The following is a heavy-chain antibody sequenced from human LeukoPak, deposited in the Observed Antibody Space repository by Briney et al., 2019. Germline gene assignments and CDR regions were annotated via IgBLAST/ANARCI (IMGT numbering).Heavy chain of an antibody. V-gene: IGHV4-61*02. D-gene: IGHD4-17*01. CDR1: GDSISSGDYY. J-gene: IGHJ4*02. CDR3: ARLSTVTTSFDY. Sequence: PSETLSLTCTVSGDSISSGDYYWSWIRQPAGKGLEWIGRISSSGSTNYNPSLKSRVTMSVDTSKNQFSLKLSSVTAADTAVYYCARLSTVTTSFDYWGQGTQVTVSS. CDR2: ISSSGST.